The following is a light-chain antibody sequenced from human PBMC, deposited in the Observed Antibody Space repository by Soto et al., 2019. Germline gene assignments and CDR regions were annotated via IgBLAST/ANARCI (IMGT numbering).Light chain of an antibody. V-gene: IGKV1-5*03. J-gene: IGKJ1*01. Sequence: MTQSPSTLYASVGDRVTVTCRASQTIGSWLAWYQQKPGKAPKLLIYKASSLESGVPSRFRGSGSGTEFTLTISSLKPDDFATYYCQQYNSYSGTFGQGTKVDIK. CDR2: KAS. CDR1: QTIGSW. CDR3: QQYNSYSGT.